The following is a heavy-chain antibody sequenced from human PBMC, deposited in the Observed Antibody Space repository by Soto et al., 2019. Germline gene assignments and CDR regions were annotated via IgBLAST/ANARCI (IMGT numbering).Heavy chain of an antibody. J-gene: IGHJ3*02. D-gene: IGHD1-7*01. CDR3: ARQNFSFYI. V-gene: IGHV5-51*01. CDR1: RDSFTKYW. CDR2: MYLGDSDT. Sequence: PGEAVKISYKGSRDSFTKYWIVWVRQMPGKGLERMGIMYLGDSDTRYSPSFQGQVTISADKSITTAYLQWSSLKASDTAIYYCARQNFSFYIWGQGTMVTVSS.